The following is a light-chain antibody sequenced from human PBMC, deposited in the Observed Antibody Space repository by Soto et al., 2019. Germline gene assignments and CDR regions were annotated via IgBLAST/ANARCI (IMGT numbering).Light chain of an antibody. CDR1: QDIAAY. V-gene: IGKV1D-12*01. J-gene: IGKJ5*01. Sequence: DIQVTQSPSSVSASVGDRVTITCRASQDIAAYLAWYQHKPGRAPELLIHAASSLQSGVPSRFSGSGSGTDFTLTINSLQPEAFATYFCQQAYSFPITFGQGTRLDI. CDR2: AAS. CDR3: QQAYSFPIT.